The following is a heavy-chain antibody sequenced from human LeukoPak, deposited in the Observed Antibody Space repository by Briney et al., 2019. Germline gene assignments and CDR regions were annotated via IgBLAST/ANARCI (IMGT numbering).Heavy chain of an antibody. CDR3: ARRYYDSSGDYHAAFGY. Sequence: GGSLRLSCAASGFSFSSYTMNWVRQAPGKGLEWVSSIRSSPSYMYYADSVKGRFTISRDNAKNSLYLQMNSLRAEDTAVYYCARRYYDSSGDYHAAFGYWGQGTLVTVSS. D-gene: IGHD3-22*01. CDR2: IRSSPSYM. J-gene: IGHJ4*02. V-gene: IGHV3-21*01. CDR1: GFSFSSYT.